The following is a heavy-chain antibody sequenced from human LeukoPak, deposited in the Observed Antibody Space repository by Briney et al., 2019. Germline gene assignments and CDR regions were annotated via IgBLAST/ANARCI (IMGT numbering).Heavy chain of an antibody. D-gene: IGHD6-13*01. CDR2: TYYKSKWNN. CDR1: GDSVPSKSAT. V-gene: IGHV6-1*01. Sequence: SQTLSLTCAISGDSVPSKSATWNWIRQSPSRGLEWLGRTYYKSKWNNDYAISVKSRIIINPDTPKNQFSLHLNSVTPEDTAVYFCARSAAGTLDYWGQGTLVTVSS. J-gene: IGHJ4*02. CDR3: ARSAAGTLDY.